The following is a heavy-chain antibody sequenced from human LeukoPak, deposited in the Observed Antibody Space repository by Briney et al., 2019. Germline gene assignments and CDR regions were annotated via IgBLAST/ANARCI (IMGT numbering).Heavy chain of an antibody. CDR2: ISTYNGYT. V-gene: IGHV1-18*01. D-gene: IGHD5-18*01. Sequence: ASVKVSCKASGYTFRNYGISWVRQAPGQGLEWMGWISTYNGYTNYTQKFQGRVTMTRDMSTSTVYMELSSLRSEDTAVYYCARDGILKADDAFDIWGQGTMVTVSS. CDR1: GYTFRNYG. CDR3: ARDGILKADDAFDI. J-gene: IGHJ3*02.